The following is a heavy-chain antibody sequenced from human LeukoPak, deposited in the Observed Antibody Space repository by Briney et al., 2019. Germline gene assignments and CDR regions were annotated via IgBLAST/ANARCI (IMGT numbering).Heavy chain of an antibody. CDR1: GDSIGRNNYY. Sequence: SETLTLTCTISGDSIGRNNYYWGWIRQPPGQGLESIVSMSYSGHTYYNPSLKSRVTTSIDTSKNQLSLNLKSVTAADTAVYYCARDRDVDDFDSWGHGTLVTVSS. D-gene: IGHD2-15*01. V-gene: IGHV4-39*07. J-gene: IGHJ4*01. CDR3: ARDRDVDDFDS. CDR2: MSYSGHT.